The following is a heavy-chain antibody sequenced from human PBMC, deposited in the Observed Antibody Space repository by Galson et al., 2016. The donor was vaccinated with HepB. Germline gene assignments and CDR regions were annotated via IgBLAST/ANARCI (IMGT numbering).Heavy chain of an antibody. V-gene: IGHV3-30*04. CDR2: TSYDGNKK. CDR3: ARSRGAGEYFEY. CDR1: GFSFNSYA. J-gene: IGHJ4*02. Sequence: SLRLSCAASGFSFNSYAMHWVRQAPGKGLEWVAVTSYDGNKKYYADSVKGRFSISRDNSKNTLFLQMSSLRSDDTAVYYCARSRGAGEYFEYWGQGTQVTVSS. D-gene: IGHD3-10*01.